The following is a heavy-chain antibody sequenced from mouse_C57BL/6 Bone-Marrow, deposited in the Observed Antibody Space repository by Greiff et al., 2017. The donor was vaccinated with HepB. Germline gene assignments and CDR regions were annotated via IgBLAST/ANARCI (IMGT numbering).Heavy chain of an antibody. J-gene: IGHJ4*01. CDR2: SRNKANDYTT. D-gene: IGHD1-1*01. CDR1: GFTFSDFY. CDR3: ARDAHGDYYAMDY. Sequence: EVKLVESGGGLVQSGRSLRLSCATSGFTFSDFYMEWVRQAPGKGLEWIAASRNKANDYTTEYSASVKGRFIVSRDTSRSILYLQMNALRAEDTAIYYCARDAHGDYYAMDYWGQGTSVTVSS. V-gene: IGHV7-1*01.